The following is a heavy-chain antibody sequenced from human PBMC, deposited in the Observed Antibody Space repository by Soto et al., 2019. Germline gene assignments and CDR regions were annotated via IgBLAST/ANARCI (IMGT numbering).Heavy chain of an antibody. CDR2: INPSGGST. V-gene: IGHV1-46*01. J-gene: IGHJ6*02. CDR1: GYTFTSYY. Sequence: QVQLVQSGAEVKKPGASVKVSCKASGYTFTSYYMHWVRQAPGQGLEWMGIINPSGGSTSYAQKFQGRVTRTRDTSTRTVYMELSSLRSEDTAVYYCARGGGYCSGGSCLSYYYYGMDVWGQGTTVTVSS. CDR3: ARGGGYCSGGSCLSYYYYGMDV. D-gene: IGHD2-15*01.